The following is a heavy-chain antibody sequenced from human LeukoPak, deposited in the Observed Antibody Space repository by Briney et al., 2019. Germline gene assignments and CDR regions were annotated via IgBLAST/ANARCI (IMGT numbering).Heavy chain of an antibody. CDR3: VRDHCSSSSCYSHYFDY. J-gene: IGHJ4*02. CDR1: GFTFSSYW. V-gene: IGHV3-7*01. CDR2: IKQDGSEK. Sequence: PGGSLRLSCAASGFTFSSYWMSWVRQAPGKGLEWVANIKQDGSEKDYVDSVKGRFTISGDNAKNSLYLQMNSLRAEDTAVYFCVRDHCSSSSCYSHYFDYWGQGTLVTVSS. D-gene: IGHD2-2*02.